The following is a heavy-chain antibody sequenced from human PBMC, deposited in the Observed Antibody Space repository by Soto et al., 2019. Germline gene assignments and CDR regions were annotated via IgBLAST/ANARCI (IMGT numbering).Heavy chain of an antibody. CDR1: GFTVSSKY. CDR2: IYIDGGT. CDR3: ATDQGLEVTG. Sequence: EVQLVESGGGLVQPVGSLRLSCEAFGFTVSSKYMTWVRQAQGKGLEWLSVIYIDGGTKYADSVKGRFTILRDSSRNTVYFEMNILRVEDTAVYYCATDQGLEVTGWGQGTLVTVSS. D-gene: IGHD2-21*02. J-gene: IGHJ4*02. V-gene: IGHV3-66*01.